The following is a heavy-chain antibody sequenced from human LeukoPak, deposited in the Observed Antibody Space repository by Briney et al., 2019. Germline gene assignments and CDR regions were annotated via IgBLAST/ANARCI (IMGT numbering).Heavy chain of an antibody. CDR3: ARARDYGDYVIGRWFDP. CDR1: GGTFSSYA. Sequence: ASVKVSCKASGGTFSSYAISWVRQAPGQGLEWMGGIIPIFGTANYAQKFQGRVTITADESTSTAYVELSSLRSEDTAVYYCARARDYGDYVIGRWFDPCGQGTLVTVSS. CDR2: IIPIFGTA. J-gene: IGHJ5*02. V-gene: IGHV1-69*13. D-gene: IGHD4-17*01.